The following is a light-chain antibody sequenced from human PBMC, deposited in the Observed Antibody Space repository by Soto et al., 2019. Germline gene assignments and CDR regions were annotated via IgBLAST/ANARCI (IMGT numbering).Light chain of an antibody. Sequence: EIVMTQSPATLSVSPGERATLSCRASQSVSSNLAWYQQKPGQATRLLIYGASTRATGIPARFSGSGSGTAFTLTISSLQSEDFPVYYCQQYNNWPPRVTFGPGTKVDIK. CDR1: QSVSSN. V-gene: IGKV3-15*01. CDR3: QQYNNWPPRVT. J-gene: IGKJ3*01. CDR2: GAS.